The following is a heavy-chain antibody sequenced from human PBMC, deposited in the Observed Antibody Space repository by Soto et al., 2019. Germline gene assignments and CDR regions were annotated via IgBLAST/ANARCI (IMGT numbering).Heavy chain of an antibody. CDR2: VYYGGRS. J-gene: IGHJ6*02. V-gene: IGHV4-39*01. Sequence: TFETQCLPWTVLNGTSVDLTYPRGMIHQPPGKGLEWVASVYYGGRSYYNPSLNSRVTISVDTSKNQFSLKMTSVSAADTAVYYCARLNGYCIRGSCHGHYAMDVWGQGTTVTVSS. CDR1: NGTSVDLTYP. D-gene: IGHD2-15*01. CDR3: ARLNGYCIRGSCHGHYAMDV.